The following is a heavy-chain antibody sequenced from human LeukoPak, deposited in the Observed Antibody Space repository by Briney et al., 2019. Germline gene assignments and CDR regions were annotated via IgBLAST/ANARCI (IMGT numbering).Heavy chain of an antibody. CDR2: IYYSGST. V-gene: IGHV4-31*03. Sequence: SETLSLTCTVSGGSISSGGYYWSWIRQHPGKGLEWIGYIYYSGSTYYNPSLKSRVTISVDTSKNQFSLKLSSVTAADTAVYYCARGPGDAFDIWGQGTMVTVSS. CDR1: GGSISSGGYY. J-gene: IGHJ3*02. CDR3: ARGPGDAFDI.